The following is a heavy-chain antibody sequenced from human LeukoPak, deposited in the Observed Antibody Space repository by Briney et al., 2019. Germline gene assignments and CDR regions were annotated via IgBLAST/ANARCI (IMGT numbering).Heavy chain of an antibody. CDR3: ARDIAAAGKGDYYYYYMDV. CDR1: GGTFSSYA. D-gene: IGHD6-13*01. V-gene: IGHV1-69*04. CDR2: IIPILGIA. J-gene: IGHJ6*03. Sequence: SVKVSCKASGGTFSSYAISWVRQAPGQGLEWMGRIIPILGIANYAQKFQGRVTITADKSTSTAYMELSSLRSEDTAVYYCARDIAAAGKGDYYYYYMDVWGKGTTVTVSS.